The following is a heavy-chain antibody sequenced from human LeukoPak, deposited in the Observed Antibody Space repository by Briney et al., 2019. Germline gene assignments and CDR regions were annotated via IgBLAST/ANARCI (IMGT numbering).Heavy chain of an antibody. Sequence: GESLKISCKGSGYSFTSYWIGWVRQMPGKGLEWMGIIYPGDSDTRYSPSFQGQVTISADKSISTAYLQWSSLKASDTAMYYCARSAPTDYYDSSYFDYWGQGTLVTVSS. V-gene: IGHV5-51*01. J-gene: IGHJ4*02. CDR2: IYPGDSDT. CDR1: GYSFTSYW. CDR3: ARSAPTDYYDSSYFDY. D-gene: IGHD3-22*01.